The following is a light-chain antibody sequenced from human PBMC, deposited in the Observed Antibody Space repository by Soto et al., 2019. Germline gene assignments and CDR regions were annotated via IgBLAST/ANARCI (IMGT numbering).Light chain of an antibody. CDR2: EVT. CDR3: FSYAGSYTWV. CDR1: SGDVGGHDY. J-gene: IGLJ3*02. Sequence: QSALTQPRSVSGSPGQSVTISCTGTSGDVGGHDYVSWYRQHPGKAPKVMIYEVTNRPSGVPDRFSGSKSGNTASLTISGLQAEDEADYYCFSYAGSYTWVFGGGTQLTVL. V-gene: IGLV2-11*01.